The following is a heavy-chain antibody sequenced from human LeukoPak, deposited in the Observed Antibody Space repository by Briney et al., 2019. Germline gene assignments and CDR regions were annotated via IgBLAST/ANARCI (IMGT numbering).Heavy chain of an antibody. Sequence: GGSLRLSCTASGFTFSSYEMNWVRQAPGKGLEWVSYITSGSTNYYADSVKGRFTISRDNAKNSLYLQMNSLRAEDTAVYYCARVTRHGGHFGYWGQGNLVTVSS. CDR1: GFTFSSYE. V-gene: IGHV3-48*03. CDR3: ARVTRHGGHFGY. CDR2: ITSGSTN. J-gene: IGHJ4*02. D-gene: IGHD4-23*01.